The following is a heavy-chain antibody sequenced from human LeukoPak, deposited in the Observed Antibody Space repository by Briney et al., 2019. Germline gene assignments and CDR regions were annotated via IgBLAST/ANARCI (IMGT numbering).Heavy chain of an antibody. J-gene: IGHJ4*02. D-gene: IGHD2-2*01. Sequence: SVKVSCKASGGTFNTYAITWVRQAPGQGLEWMGRIIPILDAADSAQKFQGRLTISADKSTSTVYMELSSLRSEDTAIYYCAMRYQLLVRSPFDYWGQGSLVTVSS. CDR2: IIPILDAA. V-gene: IGHV1-69*04. CDR1: GGTFNTYA. CDR3: AMRYQLLVRSPFDY.